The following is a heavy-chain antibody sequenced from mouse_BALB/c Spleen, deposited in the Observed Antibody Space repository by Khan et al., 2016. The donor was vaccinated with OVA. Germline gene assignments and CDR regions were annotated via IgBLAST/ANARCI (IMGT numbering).Heavy chain of an antibody. Sequence: EVQLQEAGPSLVKPSQTLSLTCSVTGDSITSGYWCWIRKFPGNKLEYMGYILYSGSTYYNPSIKSRISITRHTSQNQYYLQLNSVTTEDTATYDWEGSSYGYAFAYWGQGTLVTVSA. V-gene: IGHV3-8*02. CDR3: EGSSYGYAFAY. J-gene: IGHJ3*01. D-gene: IGHD2-14*01. CDR1: GDSITSGY. CDR2: ILYSGST.